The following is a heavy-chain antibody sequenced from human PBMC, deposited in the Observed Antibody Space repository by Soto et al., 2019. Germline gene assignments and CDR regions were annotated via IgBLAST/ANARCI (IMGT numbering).Heavy chain of an antibody. CDR3: AREFVNTGTVDY. CDR2: ISSSSAYI. J-gene: IGHJ4*02. CDR1: GSTFSTNS. Sequence: GGPLRLSCTASGSTFSTNSMTWFRQAAGKGLEWVASISSSSAYIYYADAMEGRVTISRDNAKNSRCLQMNSLRADDTAVYYCAREFVNTGTVDYWGQGTLVTVSS. V-gene: IGHV3-21*01. D-gene: IGHD5-18*01.